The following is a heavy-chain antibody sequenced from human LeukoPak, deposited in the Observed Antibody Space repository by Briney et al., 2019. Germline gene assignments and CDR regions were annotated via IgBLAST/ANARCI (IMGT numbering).Heavy chain of an antibody. J-gene: IGHJ4*02. Sequence: GGSLRLSCAASGFTFSSYAMSGVRQSPGKGLEWVSAISGSCGSTYYADSVKGGFTISRDNSKNTLYLQMNSLRAEDTAVYYCAKDAYSLFGVPAAPYFDYWGQGTLVTVSS. CDR1: GFTFSSYA. CDR2: ISGSCGST. CDR3: AKDAYSLFGVPAAPYFDY. D-gene: IGHD2-2*01. V-gene: IGHV3-23*01.